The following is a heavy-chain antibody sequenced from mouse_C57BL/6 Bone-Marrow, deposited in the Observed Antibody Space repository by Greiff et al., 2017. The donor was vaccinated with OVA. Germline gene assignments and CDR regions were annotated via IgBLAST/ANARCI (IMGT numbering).Heavy chain of an antibody. V-gene: IGHV1-39*01. Sequence: VQLQQSGPELVKPGASVTISCKASGYSFTDYNMNWVKQSNGKSLEWIGVINPNYGTTSYNQKFKGKATLTVDQSSSTAYMQLNSLTSEDSAVYYCAQGAFITTVVAGGYWYFDVWGTGTTVTVSS. CDR1: GYSFTDYN. CDR3: AQGAFITTVVAGGYWYFDV. D-gene: IGHD1-1*01. J-gene: IGHJ1*03. CDR2: INPNYGTT.